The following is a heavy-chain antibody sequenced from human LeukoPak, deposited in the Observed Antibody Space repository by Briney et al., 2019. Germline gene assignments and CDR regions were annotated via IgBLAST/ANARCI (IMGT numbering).Heavy chain of an antibody. Sequence: PSDPLSLTCSVSGGPLSTHFWSWIRQPPGKGLEWIGNIDDSGSTNYSPSVKSRVTISVDTSKNQFCLKLSSLTAADTAAYYGARGRGEITAFAYWGQGTLVTVSS. V-gene: IGHV4-59*07. CDR2: IDDSGST. CDR3: ARGRGEITAFAY. CDR1: GGPLSTHF. J-gene: IGHJ4*02. D-gene: IGHD1-20*01.